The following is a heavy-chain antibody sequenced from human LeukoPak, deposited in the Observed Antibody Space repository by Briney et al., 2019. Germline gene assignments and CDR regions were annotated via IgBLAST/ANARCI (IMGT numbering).Heavy chain of an antibody. CDR2: ISWNSGSI. J-gene: IGHJ5*02. CDR3: AKDITYYYGSGGWFDP. CDR1: GFTFDDYA. D-gene: IGHD3-10*01. V-gene: IGHV3-9*01. Sequence: GRSLRLSCAASGFTFDDYAMHWVRQAPGKGLEWVSGISWNSGSIGYADSVKGRFTISRDNAKNSLYLRMNSLRAEDTALYYCAKDITYYYGSGGWFDPWGQGTLVTVSS.